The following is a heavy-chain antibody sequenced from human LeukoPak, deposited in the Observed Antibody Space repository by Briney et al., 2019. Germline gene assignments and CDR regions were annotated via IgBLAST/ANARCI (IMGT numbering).Heavy chain of an antibody. J-gene: IGHJ4*02. CDR3: ARGYTAMAFWGSYYFDY. Sequence: GSLRLSCAASGFTVSSNYMSWVRQAPGKGLEWVSVIYSGGSTYYADSVKGRFTISRDNSKNTLYLQMNSLRAEDTAVYCCARGYTAMAFWGSYYFDYWGQGTLVTVSS. V-gene: IGHV3-66*01. CDR1: GFTVSSNY. CDR2: IYSGGST. D-gene: IGHD5-18*01.